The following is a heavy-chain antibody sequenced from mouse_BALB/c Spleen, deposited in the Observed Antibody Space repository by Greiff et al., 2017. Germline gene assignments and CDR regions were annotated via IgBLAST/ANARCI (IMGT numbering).Heavy chain of an antibody. CDR2: IYPGNGDT. J-gene: IGHJ3*01. CDR1: GYTFTSYN. CDR3: ATYYYGSTFAY. D-gene: IGHD1-1*01. V-gene: IGHV1-12*01. Sequence: QVQLQQPGAELVKPGASVKMSCKASGYTFTSYNMHWVKQTPGQGLEWIGAIYPGNGDTSYNQKFKGKATLTADKSSSTAYMQLSSLTSEDSAVYYCATYYYGSTFAYWGQGTLVTVSA.